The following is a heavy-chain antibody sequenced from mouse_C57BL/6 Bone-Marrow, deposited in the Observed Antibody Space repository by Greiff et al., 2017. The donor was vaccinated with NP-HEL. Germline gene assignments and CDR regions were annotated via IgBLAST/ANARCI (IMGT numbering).Heavy chain of an antibody. CDR2: IYPGSGST. Sequence: QVQLKEPGAELVKPGASVKMSCKASGYTFTSYWITWVKQRPGQGLEWIGDIYPGSGSTNYNEKFKSKATLTVDTSSSTAYMQLSSLTSEDSAVYYCARFDGDLWYFDVWGTGTTVTVSS. V-gene: IGHV1-55*01. J-gene: IGHJ1*03. CDR3: ARFDGDLWYFDV. D-gene: IGHD2-13*01. CDR1: GYTFTSYW.